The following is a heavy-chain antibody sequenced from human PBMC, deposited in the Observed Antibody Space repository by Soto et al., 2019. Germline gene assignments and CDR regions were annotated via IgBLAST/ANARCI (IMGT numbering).Heavy chain of an antibody. D-gene: IGHD1-26*01. CDR2: ISSSGSTI. CDR3: VRWELLGAFDI. J-gene: IGHJ3*02. Sequence: GGSLRLSCAASGFTFSDYYMSWIRQAPGKGLEWVSYISSSGSTIYYADSVKGRFTISRDNAKNSLYLQMNSLRAEDTAVYYCVRWELLGAFDIWGQGTMVTVSS. V-gene: IGHV3-11*01. CDR1: GFTFSDYY.